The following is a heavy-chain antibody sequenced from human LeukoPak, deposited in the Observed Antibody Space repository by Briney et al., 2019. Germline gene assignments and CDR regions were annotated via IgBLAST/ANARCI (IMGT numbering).Heavy chain of an antibody. D-gene: IGHD2-2*01. J-gene: IGHJ5*02. CDR2: IIPIFGTA. CDR1: GGTFSSYA. V-gene: IGHV1-69*06. CDR3: ARERYCSSTSCLLWFDP. Sequence: SVKVSCKASGGTFSSYAISWVRQAPGQGLEWMGGIIPIFGTANYAQKFQGRVTITADKSTSTAYMELSSLRSEDTAVYYCARERYCSSTSCLLWFDPWGQGTLVTVSS.